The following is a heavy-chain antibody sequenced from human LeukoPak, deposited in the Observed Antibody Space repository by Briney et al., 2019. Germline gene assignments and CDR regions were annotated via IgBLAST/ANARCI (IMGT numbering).Heavy chain of an antibody. D-gene: IGHD3-10*01. V-gene: IGHV3-23*01. CDR2: ISGSGGST. CDR1: GFTFSSYA. Sequence: PGGSLRLSCAASGFTFSSYAMGWVRQAPGKGLEWVSAISGSGGSTYYADSVKGRFTISRDNSKNTLYLQMNSLRAEDTAVYYCAKLAYGSGSYNWFDPWGQGTLVTVSS. CDR3: AKLAYGSGSYNWFDP. J-gene: IGHJ5*02.